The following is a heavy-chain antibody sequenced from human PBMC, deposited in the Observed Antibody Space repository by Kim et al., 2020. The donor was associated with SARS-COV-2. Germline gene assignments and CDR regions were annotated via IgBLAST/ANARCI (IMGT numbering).Heavy chain of an antibody. D-gene: IGHD3-3*01. CDR2: ITTSGSTI. CDR3: ARDGAPFWY. Sequence: GGSLRLSCAASGFTFSDFYMSWIRQAPGKGLEWISYITTSGSTIYYADSVKGRFTIARDDTKNSLYLQMNSLRAEDTAVYYCARDGAPFWYWGQGTLVTVSS. J-gene: IGHJ4*02. CDR1: GFTFSDFY. V-gene: IGHV3-11*04.